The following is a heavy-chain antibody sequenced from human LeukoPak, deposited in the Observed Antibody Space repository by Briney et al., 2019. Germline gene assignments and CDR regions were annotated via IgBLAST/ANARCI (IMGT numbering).Heavy chain of an antibody. J-gene: IGHJ4*02. V-gene: IGHV3-48*02. CDR2: ITSSSSTI. CDR3: ARGGDSSPYYPDY. D-gene: IGHD3-22*01. Sequence: GGSLRLSCAASGFTFSTYSMNWVRQAPGKGLEWVSYITSSSSTIYYADSVKGRFTISRDNAKNSLFLQMNSLRDEDTAVYYCARGGDSSPYYPDYWGQGTLVTVSS. CDR1: GFTFSTYS.